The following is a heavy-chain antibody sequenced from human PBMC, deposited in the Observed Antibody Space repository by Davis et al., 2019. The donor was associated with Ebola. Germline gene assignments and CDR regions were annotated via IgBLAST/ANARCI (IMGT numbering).Heavy chain of an antibody. Sequence: GGSLRLSCAASGFTFSSYSMNWVRQAPGKGLEWVSSISSSSSYIYYADSVKGRFTISSDNAKNSLYLQMNSLRAEDTAVYYCARDRCSSTSCPLVYYYYYGMDVWGQGTTVTVSS. CDR1: GFTFSSYS. D-gene: IGHD2-2*01. J-gene: IGHJ6*02. CDR3: ARDRCSSTSCPLVYYYYYGMDV. V-gene: IGHV3-21*01. CDR2: ISSSSSYI.